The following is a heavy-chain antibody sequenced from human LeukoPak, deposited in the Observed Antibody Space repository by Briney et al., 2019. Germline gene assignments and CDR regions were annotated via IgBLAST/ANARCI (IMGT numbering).Heavy chain of an antibody. J-gene: IGHJ4*02. CDR2: INPSGNT. CDR1: GGSFSGHY. CDR3: GRRHSSSWYMSEVDF. D-gene: IGHD6-13*01. V-gene: IGHV4-34*01. Sequence: SETLSLTCAVYGGSFSGHYWSWIRQPPGKGLEWIGEINPSGNTNKNPSLKSRVTIAVDTSKNQFFLELSLVTAADTAVYYCGRRHSSSWYMSEVDFWGQGTLVTVSS.